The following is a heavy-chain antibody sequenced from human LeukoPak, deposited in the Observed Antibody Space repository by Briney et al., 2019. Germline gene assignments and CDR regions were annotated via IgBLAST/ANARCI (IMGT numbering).Heavy chain of an antibody. Sequence: GGSLRLSCAASGFTFSSYAMSWVRQAPGKGLEWVSAISGSGGSTYYADSVKGRFTISRDNSKNTLYLQMNSLRAEDTAVYYCAKDWSQYSSRARENWFDPWGQGTLVTVSS. V-gene: IGHV3-23*01. CDR3: AKDWSQYSSRARENWFDP. CDR1: GFTFSSYA. J-gene: IGHJ5*02. CDR2: ISGSGGST. D-gene: IGHD6-13*01.